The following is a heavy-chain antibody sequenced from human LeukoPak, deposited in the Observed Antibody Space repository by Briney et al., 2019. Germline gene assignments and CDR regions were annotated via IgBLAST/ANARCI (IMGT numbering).Heavy chain of an antibody. CDR2: INWNGGST. D-gene: IGHD1-26*01. CDR3: ARLGVGATRDAFDI. CDR1: GFTFSGSA. Sequence: GGSLRLSCAASGFTFSGSAMHWVRQAPGKGLEWVSGINWNGGSTGYADSVKGRFTISRDNAKNSLYLQMNSLRAEDTALYYCARLGVGATRDAFDIWGQGTMVTVSS. V-gene: IGHV3-20*04. J-gene: IGHJ3*02.